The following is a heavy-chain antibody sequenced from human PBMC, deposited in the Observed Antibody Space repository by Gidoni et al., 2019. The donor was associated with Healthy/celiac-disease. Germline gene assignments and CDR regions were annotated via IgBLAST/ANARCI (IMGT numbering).Heavy chain of an antibody. V-gene: IGHV4-34*01. CDR3: ARCITIFGVVIYYMDV. CDR2: INHSGST. D-gene: IGHD3-3*01. CDR1: GGSFSGYY. J-gene: IGHJ6*03. Sequence: QVQLQQWGAGLLKPSETLSLTCAVYGGSFSGYYWSWIRQPPGQGLEWIGEINHSGSTNYNPSLKSRVTISVDTSKNQFSLKVSSVTAADTAVYYCARCITIFGVVIYYMDVWGKGTTVTVSS.